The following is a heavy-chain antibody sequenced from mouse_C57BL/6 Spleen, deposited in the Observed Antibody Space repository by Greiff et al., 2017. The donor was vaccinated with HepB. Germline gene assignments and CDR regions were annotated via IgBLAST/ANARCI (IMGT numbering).Heavy chain of an antibody. Sequence: EVHLVESGAELVKPGASVKLSCTASGFNIKDYYMHWVKQRTEQGLEWIGRIDPEDGETKYAPKFQGKATITADTSSNTAYLQLSSLTSEDTAVYYCASYYGSSLAWFAYWGQGTLVTVSA. CDR3: ASYYGSSLAWFAY. D-gene: IGHD1-1*01. V-gene: IGHV14-2*01. CDR1: GFNIKDYY. J-gene: IGHJ3*01. CDR2: IDPEDGET.